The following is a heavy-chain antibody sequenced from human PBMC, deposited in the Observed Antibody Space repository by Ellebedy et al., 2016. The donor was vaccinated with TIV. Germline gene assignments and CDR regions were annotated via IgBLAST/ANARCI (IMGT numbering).Heavy chain of an antibody. CDR2: IYWDDDK. Sequence: SGPTLVKPTQTLTLTCTFSGFSLSTRGVGVGWIRQPPGKALEWLALIYWDDDKRYSPSLKSRLTIIKNTSKNQVVLTMTNMDPVDTATYYCAHLHNLTGTNKFDYWGQGTLDTVSS. CDR3: AHLHNLTGTNKFDY. CDR1: GFSLSTRGVG. V-gene: IGHV2-5*02. J-gene: IGHJ4*02. D-gene: IGHD1-20*01.